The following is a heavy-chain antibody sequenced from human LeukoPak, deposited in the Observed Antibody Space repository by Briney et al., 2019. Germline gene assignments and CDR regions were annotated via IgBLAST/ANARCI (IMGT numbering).Heavy chain of an antibody. D-gene: IGHD3-3*01. CDR1: GYTFTSYG. Sequence: ASVKVSCKASGYTFTSYGISWVRQAPGQGLEWMGWISAYNGNTNYAQKLQGRVTMTTDTSTSTAYMELRSLRSDDTAVYYCARDDFYGDPTLFPDYWGQGTLVTVSS. CDR3: ARDDFYGDPTLFPDY. J-gene: IGHJ4*02. CDR2: ISAYNGNT. V-gene: IGHV1-18*01.